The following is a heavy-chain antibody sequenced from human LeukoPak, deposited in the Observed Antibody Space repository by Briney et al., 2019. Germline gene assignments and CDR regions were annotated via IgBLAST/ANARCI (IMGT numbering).Heavy chain of an antibody. CDR3: ARDGGRMDY. CDR1: GFTFSGYS. CDR2: ISSSSSYI. V-gene: IGHV3-21*01. J-gene: IGHJ4*02. D-gene: IGHD3-16*01. Sequence: GGSLRLSCAASGFTFSGYSMNWVREAPGEGLGWVSIISSSSSYIYYTDSVKGRFTVSRDNAKNLLYLQMNSLRVEDTAVYYCARDGGRMDYWGQGTLVTVSS.